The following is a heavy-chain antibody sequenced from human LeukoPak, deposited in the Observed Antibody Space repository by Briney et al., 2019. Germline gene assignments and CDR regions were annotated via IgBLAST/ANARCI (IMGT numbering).Heavy chain of an antibody. CDR3: ARVCSSGWYFFGLPFDY. Sequence: SETLSLTCAVYGGSFSGYYWGWIRQPPGKGLEWIGSIYYSGSTYYNPSLKSRVTISVDTSKNQFSLKLSSVTAADTAVYYCARVCSSGWYFFGLPFDYWGQGTLVTVSS. CDR1: GGSFSGYY. D-gene: IGHD6-19*01. J-gene: IGHJ4*02. V-gene: IGHV4-34*01. CDR2: IYYSGST.